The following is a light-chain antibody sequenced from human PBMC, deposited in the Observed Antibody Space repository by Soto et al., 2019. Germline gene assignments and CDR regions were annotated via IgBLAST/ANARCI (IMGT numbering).Light chain of an antibody. J-gene: IGLJ2*01. CDR3: AACDDSLDVVL. CDR2: NNN. CDR1: SSNVEGHT. V-gene: IGLV1-44*01. Sequence: QSVLTQPPSASGTPGQRVTISCSGSSSNVEGHTVNWYKHLPGTAPKLLLYNNNQRPSGVPDRFSGSRSGTSASLAISGLQSEDEANYYCAACDDSLDVVLFGGGTQLTVL.